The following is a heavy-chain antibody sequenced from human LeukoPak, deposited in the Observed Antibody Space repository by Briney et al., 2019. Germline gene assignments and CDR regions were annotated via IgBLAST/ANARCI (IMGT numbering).Heavy chain of an antibody. CDR3: ARTPMVRGVRSFGY. J-gene: IGHJ4*02. Sequence: SETLSLTCAVYGGSFSGYYWSWIRQPPGKGLEWIGEINHSGSTNYNPSLKSRVTISVDTSKNQFSLKLSPVTAADTAVYYCARTPMVRGVRSFGYWGQGTLVTVSS. CDR2: INHSGST. CDR1: GGSFSGYY. V-gene: IGHV4-34*01. D-gene: IGHD3-10*01.